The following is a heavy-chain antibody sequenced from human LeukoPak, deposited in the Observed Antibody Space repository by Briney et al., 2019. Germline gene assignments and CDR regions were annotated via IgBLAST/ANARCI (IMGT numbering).Heavy chain of an antibody. J-gene: IGHJ4*02. D-gene: IGHD2-15*01. CDR2: ISAYNGNT. CDR3: ARDGYCSGGSCYQTGYYYFDY. V-gene: IGHV1-18*04. CDR1: GYTFTSYG. Sequence: ASVKVSSKASGYTFTSYGISWVRQAPGQGLEWMGWISAYNGNTNYAQKLQGRVTMTTDTSTSTAYMELRSLRSDDTAVYYCARDGYCSGGSCYQTGYYYFDYWGQGTLVTVSS.